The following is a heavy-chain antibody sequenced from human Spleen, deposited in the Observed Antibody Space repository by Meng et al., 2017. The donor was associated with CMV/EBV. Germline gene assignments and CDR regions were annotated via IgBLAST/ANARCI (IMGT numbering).Heavy chain of an antibody. CDR1: RGTFSSYA. V-gene: IGHV1-69*05. Sequence: RGTFSSYAISWMRQAPGQGLEWMGGIIPIFGTANYAQKFQGRVTITTDESTSTAYMELSSLRSEDTAVYYCATGLYSSSSTNWFDPWGQGTLVTLSS. CDR3: ATGLYSSSSTNWFDP. J-gene: IGHJ5*02. CDR2: IIPIFGTA. D-gene: IGHD6-6*01.